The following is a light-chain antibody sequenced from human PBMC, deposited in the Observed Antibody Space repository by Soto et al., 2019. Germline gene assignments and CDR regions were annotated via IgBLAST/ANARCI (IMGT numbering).Light chain of an antibody. CDR2: GNS. V-gene: IGLV1-40*01. Sequence: QSALTQPPSVSGAPGQRVTISCTGSSSNIGAGYDVHWYQQLPGTAPKLLIYGNSNRPSGVPDRVSGSKSGTSASLAITGLQAEDDADYYCQSYDSSLSVLFVFGTGTQLTV. CDR3: QSYDSSLSVLFV. CDR1: SSNIGAGYD. J-gene: IGLJ1*01.